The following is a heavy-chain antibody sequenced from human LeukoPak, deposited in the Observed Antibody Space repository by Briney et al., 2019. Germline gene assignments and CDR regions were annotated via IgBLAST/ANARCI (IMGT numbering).Heavy chain of an antibody. Sequence: GGSLKLSCAASGFTFSSYGMHWVRQAPGKGLEWVGFIRYDGSDKYYADSVKGRFTISRDNPKNTLYLQVNSLRAEDTAVYYCAKDSWEVGATSEIDYWGQGTLVTVSS. D-gene: IGHD1-26*01. CDR1: GFTFSSYG. V-gene: IGHV3-30*02. CDR3: AKDSWEVGATSEIDY. CDR2: IRYDGSDK. J-gene: IGHJ4*02.